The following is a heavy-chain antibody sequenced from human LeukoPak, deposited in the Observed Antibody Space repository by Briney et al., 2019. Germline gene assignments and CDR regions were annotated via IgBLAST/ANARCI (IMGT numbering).Heavy chain of an antibody. CDR2: ISGSSGGT. J-gene: IGHJ4*02. V-gene: IGHV3-23*01. CDR3: ANSLRGFSYATFDF. Sequence: GESLRLSCAASGFTFSSYAMSWVRQTPGKGLEWVSSISGSSGGTYYADSVRGRFTISRDNSKNTLYLQMNSLRAEDTAVYYCANSLRGFSYATFDFWGQGTLVTVSS. D-gene: IGHD5-18*01. CDR1: GFTFSSYA.